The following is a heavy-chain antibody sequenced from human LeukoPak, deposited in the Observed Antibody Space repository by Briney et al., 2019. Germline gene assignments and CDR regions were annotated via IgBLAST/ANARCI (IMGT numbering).Heavy chain of an antibody. CDR1: GFTVSSNY. CDR2: IYSDDRT. CDR3: AREDN. Sequence: GGSLRFYCAASGFTVSSNYMTWVRQAQGKGLEWVSVIYSDDRTFYADSVKGRFTISRDNSKNTLYLQMNSLRAEDTAVYYCAREDNWGQGTLVTVSS. V-gene: IGHV3-53*05. J-gene: IGHJ4*02.